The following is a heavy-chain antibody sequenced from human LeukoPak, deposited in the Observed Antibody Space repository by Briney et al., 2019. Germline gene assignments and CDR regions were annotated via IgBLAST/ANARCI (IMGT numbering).Heavy chain of an antibody. CDR3: AREGVGATDDAFDI. J-gene: IGHJ3*02. CDR2: IYYSGST. Sequence: SETLSLTYAVSGGSISSYYWSWIRQPPGKGLEWIGYIYYSGSTNYNPSLKSRVTISVDTSKNQFSLKLSSVTAADTAVYYCAREGVGATDDAFDIWGQGTMVTVSS. CDR1: GGSISSYY. D-gene: IGHD1-26*01. V-gene: IGHV4-59*01.